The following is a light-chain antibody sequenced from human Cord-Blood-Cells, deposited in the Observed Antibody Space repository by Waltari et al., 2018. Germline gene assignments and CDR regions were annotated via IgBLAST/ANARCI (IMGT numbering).Light chain of an antibody. V-gene: IGLV2-14*01. CDR1: SSDVGGYNY. CDR3: SSYTSSSTYV. J-gene: IGLJ1*01. Sequence: QSALTQPASVSGSPGQSITISCTGTSSDVGGYNYVPWYQQHPGTAPKLSIYDVSRRPAGVSNRFPGSKSGNTASLTISGLQAEDEADYYCSSYTSSSTYVFGTGTKVTVL. CDR2: DVS.